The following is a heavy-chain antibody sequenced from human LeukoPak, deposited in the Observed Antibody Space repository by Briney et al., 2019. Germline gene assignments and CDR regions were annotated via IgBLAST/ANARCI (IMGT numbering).Heavy chain of an antibody. V-gene: IGHV4-59*01. Sequence: SETLSLTCTVSGGSISSYYWSWIRQPPGQGLEWIGYIYYSGSTNYNPSLKSRVTISVDTSKNQFSLKLSSVTAADTAVYYCARSDSSSWSLFRFDPWGQGTLVTVSS. CDR3: ARSDSSSWSLFRFDP. CDR1: GGSISSYY. D-gene: IGHD6-13*01. CDR2: IYYSGST. J-gene: IGHJ5*02.